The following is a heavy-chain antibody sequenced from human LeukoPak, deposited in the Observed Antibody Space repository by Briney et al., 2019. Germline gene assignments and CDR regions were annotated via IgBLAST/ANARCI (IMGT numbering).Heavy chain of an antibody. V-gene: IGHV1-18*01. CDR1: GYTFTSYG. D-gene: IGHD3-22*01. CDR2: ISAYNGNT. Sequence: ASVKVSCKASGYTFTSYGISWVRQAPGQGLEWMGWISAYNGNTNYAQKLQGRVTMTTDTSTSTAYMELRSLRSDDTVVYYCARDWEYYYDSSGYPRFDYWGQGTLVTVSS. CDR3: ARDWEYYYDSSGYPRFDY. J-gene: IGHJ4*02.